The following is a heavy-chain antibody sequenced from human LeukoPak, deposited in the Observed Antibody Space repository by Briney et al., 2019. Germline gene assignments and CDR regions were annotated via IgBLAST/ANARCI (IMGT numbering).Heavy chain of an antibody. CDR2: FYYSGST. V-gene: IGHV4-59*01. Sequence: SETLSLTCTVSGGSISSYYWSWIRQPAAKGLAWIGYFYYSGSTNYNPSLKSRVTISVDTSKNQFSLKLSSVTAADTAVYYCARDDGAYCGGDCYGAFDIWGQGTMVTVSS. J-gene: IGHJ3*02. CDR3: ARDDGAYCGGDCYGAFDI. D-gene: IGHD2-21*02. CDR1: GGSISSYY.